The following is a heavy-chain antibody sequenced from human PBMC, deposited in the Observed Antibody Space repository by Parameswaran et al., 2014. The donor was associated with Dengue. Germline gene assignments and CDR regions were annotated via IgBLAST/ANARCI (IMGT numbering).Heavy chain of an antibody. V-gene: IGHV1-18*01. Sequence: WVRQAPGQGLEWMGWIRVYNGNTNYAQKFQGRVIMTTDTSTSTAYMELRSLRSDDTAVYYCARDSVTIFGAEPLKSGMDVWGQGTTVTVSS. CDR2: IRVYNGNT. D-gene: IGHD3-3*01. CDR3: ARDSVTIFGAEPLKSGMDV. J-gene: IGHJ6*02.